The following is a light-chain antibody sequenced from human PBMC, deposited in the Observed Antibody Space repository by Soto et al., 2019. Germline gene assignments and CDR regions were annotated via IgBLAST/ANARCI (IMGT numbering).Light chain of an antibody. J-gene: IGKJ2*01. CDR3: QQSYSTPYT. CDR2: AAS. Sequence: DIQLTQSPSFLSASLGDRVTITCRASQGIGSYLAWYQQKPGKAPRLLIYAASTLQSGVPSRFSGSGSDTEFTLTISSLQPEDFATYYCQQSYSTPYTFGQGTKLEIK. CDR1: QGIGSY. V-gene: IGKV1-9*01.